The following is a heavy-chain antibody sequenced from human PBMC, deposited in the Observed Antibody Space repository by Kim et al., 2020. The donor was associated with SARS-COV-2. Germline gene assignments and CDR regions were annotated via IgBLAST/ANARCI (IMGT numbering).Heavy chain of an antibody. CDR1: GFTFSDHY. V-gene: IGHV3-72*01. CDR3: ARGLGTSYDFWSGYYHYYFDY. D-gene: IGHD3-3*01. CDR2: TRNKANSYTT. Sequence: GGSLRLSCAASGFTFSDHYMDWVRQAPGKGLEWVGRTRNKANSYTTEYAASVKGRFTISRDDSKNSLYLQMNSLKTEDTAVYYCARGLGTSYDFWSGYYHYYFDYWGQGTLVTVSS. J-gene: IGHJ4*02.